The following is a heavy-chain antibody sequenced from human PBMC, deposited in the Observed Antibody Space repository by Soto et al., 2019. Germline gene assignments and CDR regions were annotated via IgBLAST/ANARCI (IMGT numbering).Heavy chain of an antibody. CDR2: TTPDRST. Sequence: LTCFLCAGTYEDRYRSFVRNYPGPGLQRVEDTTPDRSTNYSPSLASRVSISVDTSKNQFSLHLRSVTAADTGLYYCARGQLVWYGDLTPYHRDMDVWGQGTTVTVSS. CDR1: AGTYEDRY. V-gene: IGHV4-34*01. J-gene: IGHJ6*02. D-gene: IGHD3-10*01. CDR3: ARGQLVWYGDLTPYHRDMDV.